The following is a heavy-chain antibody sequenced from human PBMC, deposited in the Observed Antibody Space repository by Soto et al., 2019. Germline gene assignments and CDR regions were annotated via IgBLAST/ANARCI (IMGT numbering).Heavy chain of an antibody. V-gene: IGHV3-9*01. CDR3: AKDRYGSLEGGMDV. J-gene: IGHJ6*02. Sequence: EVQLVESGGGLVQPGRSLRLSCAASGFIFDDFGMHWVRQAPGKGLGWVSGVTWNSGNIDYADSVKGRFTITRDNAKNSLYLQMNGLRGEDTALYYCAKDRYGSLEGGMDVWGQGNTVTVSS. D-gene: IGHD1-26*01. CDR1: GFIFDDFG. CDR2: VTWNSGNI.